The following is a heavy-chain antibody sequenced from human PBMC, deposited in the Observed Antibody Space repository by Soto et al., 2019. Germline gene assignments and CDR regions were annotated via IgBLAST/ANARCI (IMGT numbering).Heavy chain of an antibody. D-gene: IGHD3-3*01. J-gene: IGHJ4*02. CDR3: ARDWKVYDFWSGYPDY. V-gene: IGHV4-30-4*01. CDR2: IYYSGST. Sequence: SETLSLTCSVSGGSISSGDYYWSWIRQPPGKGLEWIGYIYYSGSTYYNPSLKSRVTISVDTSKNQFSLKLSSVTAADTAVYYCARDWKVYDFWSGYPDYWGQGTLVTVS. CDR1: GGSISSGDYY.